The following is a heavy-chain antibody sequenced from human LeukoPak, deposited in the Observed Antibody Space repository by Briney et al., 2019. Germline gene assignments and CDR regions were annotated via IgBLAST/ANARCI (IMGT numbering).Heavy chain of an antibody. CDR1: GFTFSSYG. Sequence: PGGSLRLSCAASGFTFSSYGMSWVRQAPGKGLEWVSAISGSGGSTYYADSVKGRFTISRDNSKNTLYLQMNSLRAEDTAVYYCAKTTSGKVVVPAAIDYWGRGTLVTVSS. V-gene: IGHV3-23*01. D-gene: IGHD2-2*01. J-gene: IGHJ4*02. CDR2: ISGSGGST. CDR3: AKTTSGKVVVPAAIDY.